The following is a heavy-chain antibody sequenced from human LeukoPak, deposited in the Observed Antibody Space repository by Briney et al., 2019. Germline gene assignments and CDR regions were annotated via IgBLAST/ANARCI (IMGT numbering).Heavy chain of an antibody. D-gene: IGHD1-26*01. CDR1: GDSVSTNSAT. J-gene: IGHJ5*01. Sequence: SQTLSLTCAISGDSVSTNSATWTWLRQSPSRGLEWLGRTYYRSKWNNDYAVSMKSRITINPDTSKNQFSLQLNSVTPEDTAVYYCARLVGASWFDSWGQGTLVAVSS. V-gene: IGHV6-1*01. CDR3: ARLVGASWFDS. CDR2: TYYRSKWNN.